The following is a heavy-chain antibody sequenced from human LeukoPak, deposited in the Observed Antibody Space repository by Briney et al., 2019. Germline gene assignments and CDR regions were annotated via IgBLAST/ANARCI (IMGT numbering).Heavy chain of an antibody. V-gene: IGHV1-18*01. Sequence: ASVKVSCKASGYTFTSYGISWVRQAPGQGLEWMGWISAYNGNTNYAQKLQGRVTMTTDTSTSTAYMELRSLRSDDTAVYYCARCLLGYCSGGSCYGKNPSQRYYYYYMDVWGKGTTVTVSS. D-gene: IGHD2-15*01. CDR3: ARCLLGYCSGGSCYGKNPSQRYYYYYMDV. J-gene: IGHJ6*03. CDR1: GYTFTSYG. CDR2: ISAYNGNT.